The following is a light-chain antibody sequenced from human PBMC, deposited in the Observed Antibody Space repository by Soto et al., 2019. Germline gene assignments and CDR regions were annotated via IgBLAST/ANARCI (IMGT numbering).Light chain of an antibody. Sequence: SYELTQPPSESVAPGKTARITCGGNNIGSKSVHWYQQKPGQAPVLVINYDTDRPSGIPERFSGSNSGNTATLTISRVAAGDEADYYCQVWDNSRNHLVIGGGTKVTVL. CDR2: YDT. J-gene: IGLJ2*01. CDR1: NIGSKS. V-gene: IGLV3-21*04. CDR3: QVWDNSRNHLV.